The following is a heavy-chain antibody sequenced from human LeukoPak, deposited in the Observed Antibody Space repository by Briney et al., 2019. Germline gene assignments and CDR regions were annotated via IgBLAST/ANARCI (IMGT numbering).Heavy chain of an antibody. V-gene: IGHV3-7*01. D-gene: IGHD3-3*01. CDR3: ARLREIPVFGVVTKSTSYFDY. CDR1: GFTFGDYA. CDR2: IKQDRSEK. Sequence: PGGSLRLSCTASGFTFGDYAMSWVRQAPGKGLELVANIKQDRSEKYYVDSVKGRFTISRDNAKNSLYLQMNSLRAEDTAVYYCARLREIPVFGVVTKSTSYFDYWGQGTLVTVSS. J-gene: IGHJ4*02.